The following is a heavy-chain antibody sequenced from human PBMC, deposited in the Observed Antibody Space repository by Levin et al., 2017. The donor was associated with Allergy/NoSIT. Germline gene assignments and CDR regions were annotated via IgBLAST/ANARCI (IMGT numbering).Heavy chain of an antibody. Sequence: EASVKVSCKASGGTFSSYAISWVRQAPGQGLEWMGRIIPILGIANYAQKFQGRVTITADKSTSTAYMELSSLRSEDTAVYYCARDQYGDYGGTYDYWGQGTLVTVSS. V-gene: IGHV1-69*04. D-gene: IGHD4-17*01. J-gene: IGHJ4*02. CDR2: IIPILGIA. CDR1: GGTFSSYA. CDR3: ARDQYGDYGGTYDY.